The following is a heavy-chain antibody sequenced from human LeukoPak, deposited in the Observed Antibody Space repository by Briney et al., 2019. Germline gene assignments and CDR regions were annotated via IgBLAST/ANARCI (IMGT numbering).Heavy chain of an antibody. J-gene: IGHJ6*03. V-gene: IGHV7-4-1*02. CDR2: INTNTGNP. D-gene: IGHD3-10*01. Sequence: GASVKVSCKASGYTFTDYYIHWVRQAPGQGLEWMGWINTNTGNPTYAQGFTGRFVFSLDTSVSTAYPQISSLKAEDTAVYYCAREYYYGSGSAPYYYYYYMDVWGKGTTVTVSS. CDR1: GYTFTDYY. CDR3: AREYYYGSGSAPYYYYYYMDV.